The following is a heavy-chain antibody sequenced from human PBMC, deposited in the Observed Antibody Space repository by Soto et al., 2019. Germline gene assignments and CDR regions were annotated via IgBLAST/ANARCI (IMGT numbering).Heavy chain of an antibody. CDR3: ARGAGMNYYGSGSYDDSFDI. Sequence: SVKVSCKASGGTFSSYAISWVRQAPGQGLEWMGGIIPIFGTANYAQKFQGRVTITADESTSTAYMELSSLRSEDTAVYYCARGAGMNYYGSGSYDDSFDIWGQETMVTVSS. V-gene: IGHV1-69*13. CDR2: IIPIFGTA. D-gene: IGHD3-10*01. CDR1: GGTFSSYA. J-gene: IGHJ3*02.